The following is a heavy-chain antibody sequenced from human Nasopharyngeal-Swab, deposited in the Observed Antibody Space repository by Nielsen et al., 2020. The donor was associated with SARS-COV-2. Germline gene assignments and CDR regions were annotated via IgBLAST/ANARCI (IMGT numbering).Heavy chain of an antibody. CDR2: ISYDGSNK. CDR3: AREDGGDTMIVVVMVY. CDR1: GFTFSSYA. Sequence: GESLKISCAASGFTFSSYAMHWVRQAPGKGLEWVAVISYDGSNKCYADSVKGRFTISRDNSKNTLYLQMNSLRAEDTAVYYCAREDGGDTMIVVVMVYWGQGTLVTVSS. V-gene: IGHV3-30*04. J-gene: IGHJ4*02. D-gene: IGHD3-22*01.